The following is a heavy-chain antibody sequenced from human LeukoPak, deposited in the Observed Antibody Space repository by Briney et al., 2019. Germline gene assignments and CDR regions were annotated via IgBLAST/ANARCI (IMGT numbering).Heavy chain of an antibody. J-gene: IGHJ4*02. CDR2: IYYSGST. V-gene: IGHV4-39*01. D-gene: IGHD3-22*01. CDR3: ARRATYYYDSSGYSTYYFDY. Sequence: SETLSLTCTVSGGSISSSSYYWGWIRQPPGKGLEWIGSIYYSGSTYYNPSLKSRVTISVDTSKNQFSLKLSSVTAADTAVYYCARRATYYYDSSGYSTYYFDYWGQGTLVTVSS. CDR1: GGSISSSSYY.